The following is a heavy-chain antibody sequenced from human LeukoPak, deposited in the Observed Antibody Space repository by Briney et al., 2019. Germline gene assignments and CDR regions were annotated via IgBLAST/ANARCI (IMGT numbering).Heavy chain of an antibody. D-gene: IGHD2-2*02. Sequence: SVKVSCKASGGTFSSYAISWVRQAPGQGLEWMGGIIPIFGTANYAQKFQGRVTITAGESTSTAYMELSSLRSEDTAVYYCASGPYCSSSSCYTNYYYMDVWGKGTTVTVSS. J-gene: IGHJ6*03. CDR2: IIPIFGTA. V-gene: IGHV1-69*13. CDR3: ASGPYCSSSSCYTNYYYMDV. CDR1: GGTFSSYA.